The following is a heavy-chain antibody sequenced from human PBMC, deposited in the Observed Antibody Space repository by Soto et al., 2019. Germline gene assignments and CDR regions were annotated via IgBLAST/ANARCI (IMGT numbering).Heavy chain of an antibody. CDR3: VRGVDEEDGAAAPWFFFDN. J-gene: IGHJ4*02. D-gene: IGHD6-25*01. V-gene: IGHV3-21*01. Sequence: GGLLRLRRGASGVTFGGHNVNRVRQGPRRGLEWLASIRSSGDYRYYADSVKGRFIISRDNFQNSLFLQMNNLRADDTAVYYFVRGVDEEDGAAAPWFFFDNWGQGTPVTVSS. CDR1: GVTFGGHN. CDR2: IRSSGDYR.